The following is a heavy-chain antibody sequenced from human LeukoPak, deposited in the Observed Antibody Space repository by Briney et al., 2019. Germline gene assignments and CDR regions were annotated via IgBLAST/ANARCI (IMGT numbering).Heavy chain of an antibody. J-gene: IGHJ3*02. Sequence: QPGGSLRLSCAASGFTFSGYWMHRVRQDPGKGLVWVSRINSDGSSTTYADSVKGRFTISRDNAKNTLYLQMNSLRAEDTAVYYCARDVYYGSGSYSNDAFDIRGQGTMVTVSS. V-gene: IGHV3-74*01. CDR2: INSDGSST. CDR3: ARDVYYGSGSYSNDAFDI. D-gene: IGHD3-10*01. CDR1: GFTFSGYW.